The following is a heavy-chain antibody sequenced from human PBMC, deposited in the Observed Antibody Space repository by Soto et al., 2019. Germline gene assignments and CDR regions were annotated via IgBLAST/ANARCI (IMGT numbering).Heavy chain of an antibody. V-gene: IGHV4-39*01. CDR2: IYYSGST. Sequence: IRQPPGKGLEWIGSIYYSGSTYYNPSLKSRVTISVDTSKNQFSLKLSSMTAADTAVYYCARHGRYYDIGDLTDYWGQGSMVTVSA. D-gene: IGHD3-22*01. CDR3: ARHGRYYDIGDLTDY. J-gene: IGHJ4*02.